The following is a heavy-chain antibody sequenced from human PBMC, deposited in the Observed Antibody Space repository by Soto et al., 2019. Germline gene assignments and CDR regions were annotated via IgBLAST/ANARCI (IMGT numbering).Heavy chain of an antibody. J-gene: IGHJ3*02. V-gene: IGHV3-33*01. CDR2: IWYDGSNK. Sequence: GGSLRLSCAASGFTFSSYGMHWVRQAPGKGLEWVAVIWYDGSNKYYADSVKGRFTISRDNSKNTLYLQMNSLRAEDTAVYYCASLGYCSGGSCYYDAFDIWGQGTMVTVSS. CDR1: GFTFSSYG. D-gene: IGHD2-15*01. CDR3: ASLGYCSGGSCYYDAFDI.